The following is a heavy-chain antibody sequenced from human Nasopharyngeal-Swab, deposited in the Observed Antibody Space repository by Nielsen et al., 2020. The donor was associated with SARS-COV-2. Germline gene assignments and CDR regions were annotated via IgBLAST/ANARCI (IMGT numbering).Heavy chain of an antibody. CDR3: ARDGTSRGIASRPGLYYHPMDV. J-gene: IGHJ6*02. CDR1: GYSFSAYY. D-gene: IGHD6-6*01. Sequence: ASVKVSCKASGYSFSAYYIHWVRQAPGQGLEWMGRINPNSGGTDYAQKFQGRVTMTRDTSIRTAYMDLSSLRSDETAMYYCARDGTSRGIASRPGLYYHPMDVWGQGTTVTVSS. V-gene: IGHV1-2*06. CDR2: INPNSGGT.